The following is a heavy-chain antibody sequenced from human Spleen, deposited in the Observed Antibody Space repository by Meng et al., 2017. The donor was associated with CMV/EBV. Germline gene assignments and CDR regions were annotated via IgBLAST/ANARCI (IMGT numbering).Heavy chain of an antibody. V-gene: IGHV3-30*02. Sequence: GESLKISCAASGLTFRSYGLNWVRQAPGKGLEWVAFIRSDGSNKYSADSVKGRFTISRDNSKNTLYLQMNSLRTEDTAVYYCAKSEDIEVVRYPGMDVWGQGTTVTVSS. CDR1: GLTFRSYG. CDR2: IRSDGSNK. J-gene: IGHJ6*02. CDR3: AKSEDIEVVRYPGMDV. D-gene: IGHD2-2*01.